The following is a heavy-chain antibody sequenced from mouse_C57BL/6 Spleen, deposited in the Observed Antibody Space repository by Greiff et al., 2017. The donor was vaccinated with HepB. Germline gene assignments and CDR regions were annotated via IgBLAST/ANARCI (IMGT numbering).Heavy chain of an antibody. Sequence: DVQLQESGPGLVKPSQSLSLTCSVTGYSITSGYYWNWIRQFPGNKLEWMGYISYDGSNNYNPSLKNRISITRDTSKNQFFLKLNSVTTEDTATYYCASPFYGSSLFAYWGQGTLVTVSA. CDR2: ISYDGSN. D-gene: IGHD1-1*01. V-gene: IGHV3-6*01. CDR1: GYSITSGYY. J-gene: IGHJ3*01. CDR3: ASPFYGSSLFAY.